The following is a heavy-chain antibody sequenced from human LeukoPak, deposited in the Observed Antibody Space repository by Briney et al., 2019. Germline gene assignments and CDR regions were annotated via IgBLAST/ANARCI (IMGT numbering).Heavy chain of an antibody. Sequence: SETLSLTCTVSGGSISSYYWSWIRQPPGKGLEWIGYIYYSGSTNYNPSLKSRVTISVDTSKNQFSLKLSSVTAADTAVYYCARIYRDYDILTGYSPAAFDYWGQGTLVTVSS. D-gene: IGHD3-9*01. J-gene: IGHJ4*02. CDR2: IYYSGST. V-gene: IGHV4-59*01. CDR1: GGSISSYY. CDR3: ARIYRDYDILTGYSPAAFDY.